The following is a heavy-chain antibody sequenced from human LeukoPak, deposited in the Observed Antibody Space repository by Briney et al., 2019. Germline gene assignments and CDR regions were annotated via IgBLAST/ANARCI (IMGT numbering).Heavy chain of an antibody. D-gene: IGHD3-3*01. J-gene: IGHJ4*02. CDR1: GIIFSTYA. CDR2: ISGSSSGSTSII. CDR3: ARDFWSGYYTED. Sequence: PGGSLRLSCEFSGIIFSTYAMNWVRQAPGKGLEWISYISGSSSGSTSIIHYADSVKGRFTISRDDAKNSLQLQMDSLSAEDTAVYYCARDFWSGYYTEDWGQGALVIVSS. V-gene: IGHV3-48*04.